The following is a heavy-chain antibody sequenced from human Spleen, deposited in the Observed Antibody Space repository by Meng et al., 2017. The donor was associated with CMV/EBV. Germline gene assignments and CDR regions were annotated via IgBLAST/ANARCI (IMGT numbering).Heavy chain of an antibody. V-gene: IGHV3-20*04. CDR1: GFMFDDYG. Sequence: GGSLRLSCAASGFMFDDYGMNWVRQAPGKGLEWVSGINWNGGGAAYADSVKGRFTISRDNAKNSLYLQMNSLRAEDTALYYCAKEVEAARTYYYGMDVWGQGTTVTVSS. D-gene: IGHD6-6*01. CDR2: INWNGGGA. CDR3: AKEVEAARTYYYGMDV. J-gene: IGHJ6*02.